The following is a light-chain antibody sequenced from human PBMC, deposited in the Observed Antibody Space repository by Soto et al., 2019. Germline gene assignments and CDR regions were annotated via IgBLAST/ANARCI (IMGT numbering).Light chain of an antibody. CDR3: LQDHNYPLT. CDR2: AAS. CDR1: QSISSY. Sequence: IQMTQSPSSLSASVGDRVTITCRASQSISSYLNWYQQKPGKAPKRLIYAASSLQSGVPSRFSGSGFGTNFTLTVSSLQPEDFATYYCLQDHNYPLTFGGGTKVDIK. J-gene: IGKJ4*01. V-gene: IGKV1-6*01.